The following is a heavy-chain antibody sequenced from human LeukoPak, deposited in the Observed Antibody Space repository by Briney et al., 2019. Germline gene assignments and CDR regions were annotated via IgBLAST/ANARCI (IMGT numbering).Heavy chain of an antibody. Sequence: SVKVSCKASGGTFSGYAISWVRQAPGQGLEWMGGIIPIFGTANYAQKFQGRVTITADESTSTAYMELSSLRSEDTAVYYCARGGFIVPAAPGYFDYWGQGTLVTVSS. CDR2: IIPIFGTA. V-gene: IGHV1-69*01. CDR1: GGTFSGYA. J-gene: IGHJ4*02. D-gene: IGHD2-2*01. CDR3: ARGGFIVPAAPGYFDY.